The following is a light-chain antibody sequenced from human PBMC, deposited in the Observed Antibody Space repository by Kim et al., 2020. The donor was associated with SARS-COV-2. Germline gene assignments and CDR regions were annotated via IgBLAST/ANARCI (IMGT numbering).Light chain of an antibody. CDR1: QSIGTY. V-gene: IGKV1-39*01. Sequence: DIQMTQSPSSLAASVGDRVTIACRASQSIGTYLNWYQQKPGKAPKLLIYAASTLQSGVPSRFSGSGSGTDFTLTITSLQPEDFATYYCQQSHTTPLLTFGGGTKLEIK. J-gene: IGKJ4*01. CDR2: AAS. CDR3: QQSHTTPLLT.